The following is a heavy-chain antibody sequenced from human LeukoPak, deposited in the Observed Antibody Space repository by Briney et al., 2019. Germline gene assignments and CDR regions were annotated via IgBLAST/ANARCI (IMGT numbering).Heavy chain of an antibody. CDR2: INPNSGGT. Sequence: GASVKVSCKASGYTFTGYYMHWVRQAPGQGLKWMGWINPNSGGTNYAQKFQGRVTMTRDTSISTAYMELSRLRSDDTAVYYCARAGYYYDSSGYFGYFDYWGQGTLVTVSS. V-gene: IGHV1-2*02. CDR1: GYTFTGYY. CDR3: ARAGYYYDSSGYFGYFDY. D-gene: IGHD3-22*01. J-gene: IGHJ4*02.